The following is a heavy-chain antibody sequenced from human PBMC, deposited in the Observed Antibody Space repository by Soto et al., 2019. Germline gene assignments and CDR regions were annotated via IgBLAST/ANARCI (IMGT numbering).Heavy chain of an antibody. Sequence: GGSLRLSCAASGFTFSSYSMNWVRQAPGKGLEWVSSISSSSSYIYYADSVKGRFTISRDNAKNSLYLQMNSLRAEDTAVYYCATTMATYYYYGMDVWGQGTTVTVSS. V-gene: IGHV3-21*01. D-gene: IGHD3-10*01. CDR2: ISSSSSYI. CDR3: ATTMATYYYYGMDV. J-gene: IGHJ6*02. CDR1: GFTFSSYS.